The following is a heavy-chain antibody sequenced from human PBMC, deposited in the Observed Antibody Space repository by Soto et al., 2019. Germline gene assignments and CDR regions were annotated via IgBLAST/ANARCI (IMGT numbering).Heavy chain of an antibody. V-gene: IGHV4-59*08. CDR2: IYYSGST. CDR1: GGSISSYD. J-gene: IGHJ4*02. CDR3: ARHNYGSGSTYFDY. Sequence: SETLSLTCTVSGGSISSYDWSWIRQPPGKGLEWIGYIYYSGSTNYNPSLKSRVTISVDTSKNQFSLKLNSMTAAGTAVYYCARHNYGSGSTYFDYWGQGTLVTVSS. D-gene: IGHD3-10*01.